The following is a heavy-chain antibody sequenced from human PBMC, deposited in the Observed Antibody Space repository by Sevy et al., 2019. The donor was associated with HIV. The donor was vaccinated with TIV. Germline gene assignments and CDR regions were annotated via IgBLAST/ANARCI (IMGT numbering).Heavy chain of an antibody. J-gene: IGHJ3*02. CDR1: GGTFSSYA. CDR3: AFFPYAPDAFDI. Sequence: ASVKVSCKASGGTFSSYAISWVRQAPGQRLEWMGGIIPIFGTANYAQKFQGRVTITADESTSTAYMELSSLRSEDTAVYYCAFFPYAPDAFDIWGQGTMVTVSS. CDR2: IIPIFGTA. V-gene: IGHV1-69*13. D-gene: IGHD3-16*01.